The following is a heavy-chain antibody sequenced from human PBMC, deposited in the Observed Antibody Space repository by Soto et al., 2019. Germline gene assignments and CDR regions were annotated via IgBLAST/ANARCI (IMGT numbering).Heavy chain of an antibody. D-gene: IGHD3-10*01. CDR3: ARGDPGGFDL. CDR2: ISWNSETI. CDR1: GFTVDDYA. V-gene: IGHV3-9*01. Sequence: GGSLKLSCAASGFTVDDYAMHWVRQAPGKGLEWVSGISWNSETIDYADSVKGRFTISRDNAKSSLFLQMNSLRPDDTALYYCARGDPGGFDLWGHGTVVTVS. J-gene: IGHJ3*01.